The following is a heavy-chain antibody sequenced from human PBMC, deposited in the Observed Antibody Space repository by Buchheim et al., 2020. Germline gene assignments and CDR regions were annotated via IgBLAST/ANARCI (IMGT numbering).Heavy chain of an antibody. V-gene: IGHV4-61*01. J-gene: IGHJ4*02. Sequence: QVQLQESGPGLVKPSETLSLTCTVSGGSVSSGSYYWSWIRQPPGKGLEWIGYIYYSGSTNYNPSLTSRVTISVDTSKNQFSLKLSSVTAADTAVYYCARDLSGLFDYWGQGTL. CDR3: ARDLSGLFDY. CDR1: GGSVSSGSYY. CDR2: IYYSGST.